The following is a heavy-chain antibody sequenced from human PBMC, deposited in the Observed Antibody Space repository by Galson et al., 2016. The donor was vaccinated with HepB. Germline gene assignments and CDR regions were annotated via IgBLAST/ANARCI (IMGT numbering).Heavy chain of an antibody. D-gene: IGHD1-26*01. CDR2: IDYWISTI. Sequence: SLRLSCAASGFTFSDSTMNWVRQAPGKGLEWVSYIDYWISTIYYADSVKGRFTISRDNAMNSLYLQLNILRDEDTAVYYCARLSTYRYPSVDHWGQGTLVTVSS. V-gene: IGHV3-48*02. CDR3: ARLSTYRYPSVDH. J-gene: IGHJ4*02. CDR1: GFTFSDST.